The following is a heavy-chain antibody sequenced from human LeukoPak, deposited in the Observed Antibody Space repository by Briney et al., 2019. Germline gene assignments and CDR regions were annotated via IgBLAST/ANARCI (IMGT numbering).Heavy chain of an antibody. J-gene: IGHJ2*01. Sequence: GGSLRLSCAASGFTFSFYWMHWVRQAPGKGLVWVSRINTAGSSTSYVDSVKGRFTISRDNAKNTLYLQMNSLRDEDTAVYYCARDSAWTTFDLWGRGTLVTVSS. CDR1: GFTFSFYW. CDR2: INTAGSST. D-gene: IGHD3/OR15-3a*01. V-gene: IGHV3-74*01. CDR3: ARDSAWTTFDL.